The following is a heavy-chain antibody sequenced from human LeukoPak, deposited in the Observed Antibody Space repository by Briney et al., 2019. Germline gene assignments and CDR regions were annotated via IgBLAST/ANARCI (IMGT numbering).Heavy chain of an antibody. D-gene: IGHD2-2*01. V-gene: IGHV1-2*02. CDR3: ACSTSKKLGFDP. CDR2: INPNSGGT. J-gene: IGHJ5*02. CDR1: GYTFTGYY. Sequence: ASVKVSCKASGYTFTGYYMHWVRQAPGQGLEWVGWINPNSGGTNYAQKFQGRVTMTRDTSISTAYMELSRLRSDDTAVYYCACSTSKKLGFDPWGQGTLVTVSS.